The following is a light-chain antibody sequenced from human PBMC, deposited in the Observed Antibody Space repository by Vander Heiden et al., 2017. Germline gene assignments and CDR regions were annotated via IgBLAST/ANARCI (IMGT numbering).Light chain of an antibody. Sequence: DIQMTQSPSSLSASVGDRVTITCQASQDISNYLNWYQQKPGKAPKLLIYDASKWETGVPSRFSGSGSGTDFTFTSSSLQPEDIATYYWQQDDNRRTFGQGTKVEIK. J-gene: IGKJ1*01. V-gene: IGKV1-33*01. CDR1: QDISNY. CDR2: DAS. CDR3: QQDDNRRT.